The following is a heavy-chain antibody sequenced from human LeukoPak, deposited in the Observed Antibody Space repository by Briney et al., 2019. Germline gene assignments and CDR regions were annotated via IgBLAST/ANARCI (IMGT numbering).Heavy chain of an antibody. V-gene: IGHV3-30*04. CDR3: AKWPGIAAADYFDY. CDR2: ISYDGSNK. Sequence: AGGSLRLSCAASGFTFSSYAMHWVRQAPGKGLEWVAAISYDGSNKYYADSVKGRFTISRDNSKNTLYLQMNSLRAEDTAVYYCAKWPGIAAADYFDYWGQGTLVTVSS. J-gene: IGHJ4*02. D-gene: IGHD6-13*01. CDR1: GFTFSSYA.